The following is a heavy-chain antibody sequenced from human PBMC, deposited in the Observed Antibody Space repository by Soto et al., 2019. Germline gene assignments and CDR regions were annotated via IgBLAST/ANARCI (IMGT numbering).Heavy chain of an antibody. Sequence: SGGSLRLSCAASGFTFSSYGMHWVRQAPGKGLEWVAVISYDGSNKYYADSVKGRFTISRDNSKNTLYLQMNSLRAEDTAVYYCAKSSGYHPSGHYYYYYGMDVWGQGTTVTVSS. CDR2: ISYDGSNK. CDR1: GFTFSSYG. D-gene: IGHD3-3*01. V-gene: IGHV3-30*18. J-gene: IGHJ6*02. CDR3: AKSSGYHPSGHYYYYYGMDV.